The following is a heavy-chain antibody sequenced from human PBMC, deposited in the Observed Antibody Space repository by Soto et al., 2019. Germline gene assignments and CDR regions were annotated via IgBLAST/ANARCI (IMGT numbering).Heavy chain of an antibody. J-gene: IGHJ5*02. CDR2: ISAYKGNT. CDR3: ARGPHGDYALTWFDP. V-gene: IGHV1-18*01. Sequence: QVQLMQSGTEVEKPGASVRVSCKASGYTFTKYGISWVRQAPGQGLEWMGWISAYKGNTNYAQKLQGRVTMTTETSTSTAYMELRSLRSDDTAVYYCARGPHGDYALTWFDPWGQGTLVTVSS. D-gene: IGHD4-17*01. CDR1: GYTFTKYG.